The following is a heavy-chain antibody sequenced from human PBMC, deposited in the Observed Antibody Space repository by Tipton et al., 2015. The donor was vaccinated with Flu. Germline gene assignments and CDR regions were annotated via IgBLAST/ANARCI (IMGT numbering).Heavy chain of an antibody. D-gene: IGHD4-11*01. J-gene: IGHJ5*02. CDR1: GDSIRNDYF. CDR2: IHRSGST. V-gene: IGHV4-38-2*01. Sequence: GSLRLSCAVSGDSIRNDYFWGWIRQPPGKGLEWIATIHRSGSTKYNPSLKSRVTISVDTSKNQFYLEVRSVTAAEMAVYYCARRDFSNYVSYPKNWFDRWGRGTLVTVSS. CDR3: ARRDFSNYVSYPKNWFDR.